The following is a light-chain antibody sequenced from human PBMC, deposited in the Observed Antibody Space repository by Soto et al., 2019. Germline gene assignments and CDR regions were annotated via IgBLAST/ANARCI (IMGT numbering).Light chain of an antibody. CDR3: CSYFPGNILVL. CDR2: EVT. V-gene: IGLV2-23*02. Sequence: QSALTQPASVSGSPGQSITISCTGTSNDVGTYALVSWFQQYPGRAPKLIIYEVTKRPSGVSDRFSGSKSGNTASLTISGLQPEDEAVYYCCSYFPGNILVLFGGGIKVTVL. J-gene: IGLJ3*02. CDR1: SNDVGTYAL.